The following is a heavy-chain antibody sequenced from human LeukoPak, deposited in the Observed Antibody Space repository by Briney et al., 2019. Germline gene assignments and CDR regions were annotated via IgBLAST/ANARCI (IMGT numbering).Heavy chain of an antibody. CDR3: AISGNYFRPFDY. D-gene: IGHD1-26*01. J-gene: IGHJ4*02. V-gene: IGHV1-46*01. Sequence: ASVKVSCKASRYTFTSYYIHWVRQAPGQGLEWMGIINPSIGSTIYSQKFQGRVTMTRDTSTSTVYMELSSLKSEDTAVFYCAISGNYFRPFDYWGQGTLVTVSP. CDR2: INPSIGST. CDR1: RYTFTSYY.